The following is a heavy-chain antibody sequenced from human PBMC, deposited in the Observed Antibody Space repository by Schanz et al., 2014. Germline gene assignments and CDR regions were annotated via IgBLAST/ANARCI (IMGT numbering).Heavy chain of an antibody. J-gene: IGHJ3*02. CDR3: AKGRFGELSAFDI. CDR2: ISGSSRTI. D-gene: IGHD3-10*01. CDR1: GFTFSAYA. Sequence: EVQLLESGGGLVQPGGSLRLSCAASGFTFSAYAMTWVRQIPGKGLEWVSYISGSSRTIYYADSMKGRFTVSRDNAENALYLQMNSLRAEDTAVYYCAKGRFGELSAFDIWGQGTMVTVSS. V-gene: IGHV3-48*01.